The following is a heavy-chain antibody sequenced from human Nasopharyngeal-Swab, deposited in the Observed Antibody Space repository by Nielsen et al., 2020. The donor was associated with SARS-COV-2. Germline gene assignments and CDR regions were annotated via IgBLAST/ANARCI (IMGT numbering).Heavy chain of an antibody. J-gene: IGHJ4*02. CDR3: ARDTLAAFDY. V-gene: IGHV4-4*02. Sequence: GSLRLSCAVSGGSISSSNWWSWVRQPPGKGLEWIGEIYHSGSTNYNPSLKSRVTISADKSKNQFSLKLSSVTAADTAVYYCARDTLAAFDYWGQGTLVTVSS. CDR2: IYHSGST. D-gene: IGHD6-19*01. CDR1: GGSISSSNW.